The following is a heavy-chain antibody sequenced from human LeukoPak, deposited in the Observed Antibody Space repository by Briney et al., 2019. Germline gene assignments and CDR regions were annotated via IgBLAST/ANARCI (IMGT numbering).Heavy chain of an antibody. J-gene: IGHJ3*02. CDR3: ADLISYSSDPDAFDI. D-gene: IGHD6-25*01. CDR1: GFTFSSYW. CDR2: IKQDGSEK. V-gene: IGHV3-7*01. Sequence: GGSLRLSCATSGFTFSSYWMSWVRQAPGKGLEWVANIKQDGSEKYYVDSVKGRFTISRDNAKNSLYLQMNSLRAEDTAVYYCADLISYSSDPDAFDIWGQGTMVTVSS.